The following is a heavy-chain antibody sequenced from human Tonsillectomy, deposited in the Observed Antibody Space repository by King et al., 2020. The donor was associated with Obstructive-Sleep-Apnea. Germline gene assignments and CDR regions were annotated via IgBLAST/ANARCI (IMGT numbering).Heavy chain of an antibody. V-gene: IGHV2-5*02. CDR1: GFSLSTNGVG. CDR2: IYWDDER. Sequence: LVKPTQTLTLTCTFSGFSLSTNGVGVGWIRQPPGKALEWLALIYWDDERRYSPFLKSRLTINKDTSKNQVVLTMTNMDPVDTATYYCAHRRPLTYYFDYWGQGTLVTVSS. CDR3: AHRRPLTYYFDY. J-gene: IGHJ4*02.